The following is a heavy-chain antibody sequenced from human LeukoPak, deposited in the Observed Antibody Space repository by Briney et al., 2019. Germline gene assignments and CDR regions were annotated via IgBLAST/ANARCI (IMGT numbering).Heavy chain of an antibody. J-gene: IGHJ6*02. CDR3: ARDATMITFGGVIVNIYYYYGMDV. D-gene: IGHD3-16*02. V-gene: IGHV3-30-3*01. Sequence: GGSLRLSCAASGFTFTTYAMHWVRQAPGKGLEWVAVISYDGSNKYYADSVKGRFTISRDNSKNTLYLQMNSLRAEDTAVYYCARDATMITFGGVIVNIYYYYGMDVWGQGTTVTVSS. CDR1: GFTFTTYA. CDR2: ISYDGSNK.